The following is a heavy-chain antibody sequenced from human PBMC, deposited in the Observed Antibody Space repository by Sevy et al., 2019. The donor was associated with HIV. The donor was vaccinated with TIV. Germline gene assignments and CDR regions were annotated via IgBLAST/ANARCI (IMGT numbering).Heavy chain of an antibody. CDR1: GYTLTEFS. CDR2: FDPEDGER. Sequence: ASVKVSCKVSGYTLTEFSIHWVRQTPGTGLEWMGTFDPEDGERIYAQKFQGRVTMTEDTSTDTAYLGLSSLRSEDTAVYYCSTTKDYYESSGSPFDFWGQGTLVTVSS. V-gene: IGHV1-24*01. J-gene: IGHJ4*02. D-gene: IGHD3-22*01. CDR3: STTKDYYESSGSPFDF.